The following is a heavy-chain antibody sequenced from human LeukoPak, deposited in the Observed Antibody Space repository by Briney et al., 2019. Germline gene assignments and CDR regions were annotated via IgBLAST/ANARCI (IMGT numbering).Heavy chain of an antibody. V-gene: IGHV1-18*01. CDR2: ISAYNGNT. J-gene: IGHJ4*02. CDR3: ARAWGEDIAARPYYFDY. D-gene: IGHD6-6*01. Sequence: ASAKVSCKASGYTFSNYAISWVRQAPGQGLELMGWISAYNGNTNYAPKLQGRVTMTTDTSTSAAYMELRSLRSDDTAVYYCARAWGEDIAARPYYFDYWGQGSLVTVSS. CDR1: GYTFSNYA.